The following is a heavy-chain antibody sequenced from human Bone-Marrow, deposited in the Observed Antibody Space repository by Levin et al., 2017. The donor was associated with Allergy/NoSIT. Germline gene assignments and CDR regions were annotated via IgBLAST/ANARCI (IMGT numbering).Heavy chain of an antibody. Sequence: GGSLRLSCAASGFTFSSYWMSWVRQAPGKGLEWVANIKQDGSEKYYVDSVKGRFTISRDNAKNSLYLQMNSLRAEDTAVYYCARDQMVRGVSIYYYGMDVWGQGTTVTVSS. V-gene: IGHV3-7*01. CDR3: ARDQMVRGVSIYYYGMDV. CDR2: IKQDGSEK. CDR1: GFTFSSYW. D-gene: IGHD3-10*01. J-gene: IGHJ6*02.